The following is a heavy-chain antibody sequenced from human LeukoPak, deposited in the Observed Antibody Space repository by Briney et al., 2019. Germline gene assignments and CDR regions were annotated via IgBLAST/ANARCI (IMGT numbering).Heavy chain of an antibody. Sequence: GGSLRLSCAASGFTFSSYSMNWVRQAPGKGLEWVSSISSSGSYIYYADSVKGRFTISRDNAKNSLYLQMNSLRAEDTAVYYCARDPPSADWGQGTLVTVSS. CDR2: ISSSGSYI. CDR1: GFTFSSYS. J-gene: IGHJ4*02. CDR3: ARDPPSAD. V-gene: IGHV3-21*01.